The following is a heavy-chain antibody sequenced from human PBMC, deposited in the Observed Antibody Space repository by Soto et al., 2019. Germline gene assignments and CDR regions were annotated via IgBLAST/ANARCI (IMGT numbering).Heavy chain of an antibody. CDR1: GFPFSDYY. V-gene: IGHV3-11*01. CDR2: ISSSGSTI. Sequence: GGSLRLSCAASGFPFSDYYMSWIRQAPGKGLEWVSYISSSGSTIYYADSVKGRFTISRDNAKNSLYLQMNSLRAEDTAVYYCARGRYNWNYADWFDPWGQGTLVTVSS. CDR3: ARGRYNWNYADWFDP. D-gene: IGHD1-7*01. J-gene: IGHJ5*02.